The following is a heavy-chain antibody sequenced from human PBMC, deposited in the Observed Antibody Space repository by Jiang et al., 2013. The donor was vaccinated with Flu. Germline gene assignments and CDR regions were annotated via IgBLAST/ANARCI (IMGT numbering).Heavy chain of an antibody. Sequence: WVANIKQDGSEKYYVDSVKGRFTISRDNAKNSLYLQMNSLRAEDTAVYYCARVLPVYAPNYFDYWGQGTLVTVSS. CDR3: ARVLPVYAPNYFDY. CDR2: IKQDGSEK. D-gene: IGHD2-8*01. V-gene: IGHV3-7*01. J-gene: IGHJ4*02.